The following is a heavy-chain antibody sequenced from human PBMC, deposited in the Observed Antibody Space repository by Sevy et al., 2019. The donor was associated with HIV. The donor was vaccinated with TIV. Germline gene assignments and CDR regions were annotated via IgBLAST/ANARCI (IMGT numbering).Heavy chain of an antibody. V-gene: IGHV3-30*04. Sequence: GGSLRLSCATSGFTFNNYALHWVRQAPGKGLEWVAVIPDDGNNIYYADSVKGRFTISRDNSKSTVFLQMNSLRAEDTAVYYCARGGFSSSWSLGHYFDYWGQGTLVTVSS. CDR3: ARGGFSSSWSLGHYFDY. CDR1: GFTFNNYA. D-gene: IGHD6-13*01. J-gene: IGHJ4*02. CDR2: IPDDGNNI.